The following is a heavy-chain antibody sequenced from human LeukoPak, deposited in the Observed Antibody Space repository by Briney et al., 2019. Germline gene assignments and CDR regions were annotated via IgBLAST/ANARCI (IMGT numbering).Heavy chain of an antibody. J-gene: IGHJ4*02. D-gene: IGHD3-9*01. CDR1: GYTFTSYG. CDR3: ARVGDILTGPTFDY. CDR2: ISAYNGNR. Sequence: ASVKVSCKASGYTFTSYGISWVLQAPGQGLEWMGWISAYNGNRNYAKKLQSRVTMTTDTSTSTPYMELRSLRSDDNAVYYCARVGDILTGPTFDYWGQGTLVTVSS. V-gene: IGHV1-18*01.